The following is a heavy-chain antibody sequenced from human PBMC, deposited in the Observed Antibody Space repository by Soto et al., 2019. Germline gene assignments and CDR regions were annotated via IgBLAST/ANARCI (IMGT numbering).Heavy chain of an antibody. V-gene: IGHV4-59*02. Sequence: ETLSLTCRISGGSVSSYYWSWIRQPPGKGLEWIGYIYYSGDTSYNPSLNSRVTISVDTSKKQFYLKLSSVTAADTAVYYCARGRYTYGPDNWGRGTLVTVS. CDR2: IYYSGDT. CDR1: GGSVSSYY. D-gene: IGHD5-18*01. CDR3: ARGRYTYGPDN. J-gene: IGHJ4*02.